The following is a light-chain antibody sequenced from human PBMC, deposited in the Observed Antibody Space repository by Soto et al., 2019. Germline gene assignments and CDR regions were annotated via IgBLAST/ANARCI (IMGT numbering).Light chain of an antibody. Sequence: DIVMTQTPLSLSVTTGQPASSSCKSSQSRLHSNGKTHLYWYLQKPGQPPHLLIYEASNRFSGVPDRFSGSGSGTDFTLKISRVEAEDVGVYYCMQSIQVPSITFGQGTRLEIK. V-gene: IGKV2D-29*01. CDR1: QSRLHSNGKTH. CDR2: EAS. J-gene: IGKJ5*01. CDR3: MQSIQVPSIT.